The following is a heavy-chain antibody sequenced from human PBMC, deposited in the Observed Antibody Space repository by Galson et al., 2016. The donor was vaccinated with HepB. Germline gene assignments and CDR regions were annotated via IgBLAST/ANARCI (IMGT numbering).Heavy chain of an antibody. V-gene: IGHV4-28*05. CDR3: ARSTMGFFDS. Sequence: SETLSLTCAVSGDSISSDYWWGWIRQSPGKGLEWVGYSYYTGSIFYNPSLQSRVTLSMHTSKNQFTLMLNSVTAVDTAVDYCARSTMGFFDSWGQGLLVTVSS. CDR1: GDSISSDYW. J-gene: IGHJ4*02. D-gene: IGHD1-1*01. CDR2: SYYTGSI.